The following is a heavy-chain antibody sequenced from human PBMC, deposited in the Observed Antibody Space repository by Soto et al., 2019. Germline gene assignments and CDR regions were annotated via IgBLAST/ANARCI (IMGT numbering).Heavy chain of an antibody. CDR1: GGSISSYY. V-gene: IGHV4-59*08. CDR2: IYYSGST. Sequence: ASETLSLTCTVSGGSISSYYWSWIRQPPGKGLEWIGYIYYSGSTNYNPSLKSRVTISVDTSKNQFSLKLSSVTAADTAVYYCARHWGGYYYYYMDVWGKGTTVTVS. J-gene: IGHJ6*03. CDR3: ARHWGGYYYYYMDV. D-gene: IGHD3-10*01.